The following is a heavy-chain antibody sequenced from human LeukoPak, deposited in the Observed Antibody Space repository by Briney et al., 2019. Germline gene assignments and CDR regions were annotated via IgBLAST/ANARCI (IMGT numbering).Heavy chain of an antibody. CDR2: IRYDGSNK. CDR3: AKQTQRGRFLEWLMTDWDAFDI. V-gene: IGHV3-30*02. J-gene: IGHJ3*02. D-gene: IGHD3-3*01. Sequence: PGGSLRLSCAASGFTFTTYGMHWVRQAPGKGLEWVAFIRYDGSNKYYADSVKGRFTISRDNSKNTLYLQMNSLRAEDTAVYYCAKQTQRGRFLEWLMTDWDAFDIWGQGTMVTVSS. CDR1: GFTFTTYG.